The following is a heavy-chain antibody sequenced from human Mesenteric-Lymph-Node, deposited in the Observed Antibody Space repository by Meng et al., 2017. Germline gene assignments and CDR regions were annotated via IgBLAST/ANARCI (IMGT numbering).Heavy chain of an antibody. V-gene: IGHV3-48*03. CDR3: ARGYCSGGSCWGAFDI. J-gene: IGHJ3*02. D-gene: IGHD2-15*01. CDR1: GFTFSSYE. Sequence: GGSLRLSCAASGFTFSSYEMNWVRQAPGKGLEWVSYISSSGSTIYYADSVKGRFTISRDNAKNSLYLQMNSLRAEDTAVYYCARGYCSGGSCWGAFDIWGQGTMVTVSS. CDR2: ISSSGSTI.